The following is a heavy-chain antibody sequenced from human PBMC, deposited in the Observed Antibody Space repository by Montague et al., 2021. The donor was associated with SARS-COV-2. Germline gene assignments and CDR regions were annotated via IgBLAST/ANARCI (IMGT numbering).Heavy chain of an antibody. CDR2: IDWDDDD. Sequence: PALVKPTQSLTLTCTFSGFSLTTNGMCVSWIRQPPGKALEWLARIDWDDDDYYSTSLKTRLTISKDTSKNQVVLTMTNMDPVDTATYYCARTRAYYYDSSWFSYWFDFWGQGTLVTVSS. V-gene: IGHV2-70*11. CDR3: ARTRAYYYDSSWFSYWFDF. CDR1: GFSLTTNGMC. J-gene: IGHJ4*02. D-gene: IGHD3-22*01.